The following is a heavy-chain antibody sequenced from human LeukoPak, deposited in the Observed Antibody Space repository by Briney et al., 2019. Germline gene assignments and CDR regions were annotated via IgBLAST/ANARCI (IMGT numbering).Heavy chain of an antibody. CDR3: ATHPSDSSGYFSY. V-gene: IGHV7-4-1*02. D-gene: IGHD3-22*01. CDR2: IDTKTGNP. CDR1: GYTFSSCA. Sequence: ASVKVSCKASGYTFSSCAINRVRQAPGQGLEYMGWIDTKTGNPTYAQGFTGRFVFSLDTSVSTAYLQISSLKAEDTAVYYCATHPSDSSGYFSYWGQGALVTVSS. J-gene: IGHJ4*02.